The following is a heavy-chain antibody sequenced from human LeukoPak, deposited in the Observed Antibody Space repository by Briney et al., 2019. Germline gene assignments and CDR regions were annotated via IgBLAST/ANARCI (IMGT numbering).Heavy chain of an antibody. CDR2: IYYSGST. CDR3: ASGAMGNFDY. CDR1: GGSISSYY. V-gene: IGHV4-59*01. Sequence: SETLSLTCTVSGGSISSYYWSWIRQPPGKGLEWIGYIYYSGSTNYNPSLRSRVTISVDTSKNQFSLKLSSVTAADTAVYYCASGAMGNFDYWGQGTLVTVSS. D-gene: IGHD5-18*01. J-gene: IGHJ4*02.